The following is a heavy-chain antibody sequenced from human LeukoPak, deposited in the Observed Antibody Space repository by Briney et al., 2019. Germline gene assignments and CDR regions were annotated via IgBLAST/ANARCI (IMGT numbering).Heavy chain of an antibody. CDR2: ISGSGGST. D-gene: IGHD2-21*01. Sequence: GGSLRLSCAASGFTFSSYAMSWVRQAPGEGLEWVSAISGSGGSTYYADSVKGRFTISRDNSKNTLYLQMNSLRAEDTAVYYCAKSFVPVFRYGMDVWGQGTTVTVSS. J-gene: IGHJ6*02. CDR1: GFTFSSYA. V-gene: IGHV3-23*01. CDR3: AKSFVPVFRYGMDV.